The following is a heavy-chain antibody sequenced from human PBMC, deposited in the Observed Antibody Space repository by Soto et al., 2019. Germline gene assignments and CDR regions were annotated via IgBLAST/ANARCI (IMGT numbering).Heavy chain of an antibody. Sequence: ASVKVSCKASGYTFTSYGISWVRQAPGQGLEWMGWISAYNGNTNYAQKLQGRVTMTTDTSTSTAYMELRSLRSDDTAVYYCARVITIFGVVIIPRYYFGYWGQGTLVTVSS. V-gene: IGHV1-18*04. D-gene: IGHD3-3*01. J-gene: IGHJ4*02. CDR2: ISAYNGNT. CDR1: GYTFTSYG. CDR3: ARVITIFGVVIIPRYYFGY.